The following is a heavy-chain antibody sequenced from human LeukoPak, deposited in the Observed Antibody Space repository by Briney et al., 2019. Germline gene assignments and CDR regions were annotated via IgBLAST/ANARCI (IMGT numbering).Heavy chain of an antibody. V-gene: IGHV3-48*01. CDR1: GFTFSSYS. D-gene: IGHD3-10*01. J-gene: IGHJ4*02. Sequence: PGGSLRLSCAASGFTFSSYSMNWVRQAPGKGLEWVSYISSSSSAIYYADSVKGRFTISRDNAKNSLYLQMNSLRAEDTAVYYCARDLRGVHYWGQGTLVTVSS. CDR2: ISSSSSAI. CDR3: ARDLRGVHY.